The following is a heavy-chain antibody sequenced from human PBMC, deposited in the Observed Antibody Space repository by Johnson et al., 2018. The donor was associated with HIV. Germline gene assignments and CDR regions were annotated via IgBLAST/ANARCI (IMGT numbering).Heavy chain of an antibody. D-gene: IGHD3-22*01. Sequence: QVQLVESGGGVVQPGGSLRLSCAASEFTFSTYGMHWVRQAPGKGLEWVALIRYDGSNKYYADSVKGRFTISRDNSKNTLYLQMNSLKTEDTAVYYCTTGHYYDSSGDAFDIWGQGTMVTVSS. V-gene: IGHV3-30*02. CDR3: TTGHYYDSSGDAFDI. CDR2: IRYDGSNK. J-gene: IGHJ3*02. CDR1: EFTFSTYG.